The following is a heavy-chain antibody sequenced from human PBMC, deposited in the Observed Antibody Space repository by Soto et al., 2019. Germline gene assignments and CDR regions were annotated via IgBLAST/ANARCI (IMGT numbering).Heavy chain of an antibody. Sequence: QVQLVQSGAEVKKPGSSVKVSCKGSGGTFNNYAINWVRQAPGQGLEWMGGVIPIFDTANYGQRFQGRVTITADKSTSTAYMELSSLRSEDTATYYCAKEKYLLPFGLRSHYFAMDVWGQGTRVTVSS. CDR2: VIPIFDTA. J-gene: IGHJ6*02. CDR1: GGTFNNYA. CDR3: AKEKYLLPFGLRSHYFAMDV. D-gene: IGHD2-2*01. V-gene: IGHV1-69*06.